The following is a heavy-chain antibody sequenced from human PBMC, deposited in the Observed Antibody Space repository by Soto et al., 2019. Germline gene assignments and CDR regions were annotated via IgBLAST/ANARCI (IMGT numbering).Heavy chain of an antibody. CDR2: IWYDGSNK. CDR1: RFTFSSYG. D-gene: IGHD3-10*01. CDR3: ARDLAHGSGSYSFDY. V-gene: IGHV3-33*01. J-gene: IGHJ4*02. Sequence: QVQLVESGGGVVQPGRSLRLSCAASRFTFSSYGIQWVRQAPGKGLEWVAVIWYDGSNKYYADSVKGRFTISRDNSKNTLYLQMNSLRAEDTAVYYCARDLAHGSGSYSFDYWGQGTLVTVSS.